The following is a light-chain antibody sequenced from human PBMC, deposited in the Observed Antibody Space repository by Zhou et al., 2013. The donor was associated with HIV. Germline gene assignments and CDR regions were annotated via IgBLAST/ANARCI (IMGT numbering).Light chain of an antibody. V-gene: IGLV2-23*02. CDR1: SSDVGSYNL. CDR3: CSYAGSSTFV. Sequence: QSALTQPASVSGSPGQSITISCTGTSSDVGSYNLVSWYQQHPGEAPKVLISEVSSRPSGVSNRFSGSKSGNTASLTISGLQAEDEADYYCCSYAGSSTFVFGGGTRLTVL. CDR2: EVS. J-gene: IGLJ2*01.